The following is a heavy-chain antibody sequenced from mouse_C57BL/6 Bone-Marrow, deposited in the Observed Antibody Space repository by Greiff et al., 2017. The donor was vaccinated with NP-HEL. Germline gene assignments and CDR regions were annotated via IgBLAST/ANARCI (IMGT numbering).Heavy chain of an antibody. V-gene: IGHV5-6*02. CDR1: GFTFSSYG. D-gene: IGHD2-3*01. Sequence: DVMLVESGGDLVKPGGSLKLSCAASGFTFSSYGMSWVRQTPDKRLEWVATISSGGSYTYYPDRVKGRFTISRDNAKNTLYLQMSSLKSEYTAMYYCARHPLYDGYPFAYWGQGTLVTVSA. CDR2: ISSGGSYT. CDR3: ARHPLYDGYPFAY. J-gene: IGHJ3*01.